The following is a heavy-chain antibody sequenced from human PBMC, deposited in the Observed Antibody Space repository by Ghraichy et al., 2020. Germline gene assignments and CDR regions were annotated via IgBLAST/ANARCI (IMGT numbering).Heavy chain of an antibody. V-gene: IGHV3-66*01. CDR2: IYNGDIT. CDR1: VFTVSYNF. CDR3: ARVHSGSYYAPFDS. J-gene: IGHJ4*02. Sequence: GGSLRLSCTASVFTVSYNFMSWVRQAPGKGLEWVSVIYNGDITYYADDVKGRFTISRDKSKNTLDLQMTRLRVEDTAIYYCARVHSGSYYAPFDSWGQGTLVTVS. D-gene: IGHD1-26*01.